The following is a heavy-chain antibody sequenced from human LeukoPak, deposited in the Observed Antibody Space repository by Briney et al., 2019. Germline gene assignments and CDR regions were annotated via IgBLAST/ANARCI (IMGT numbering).Heavy chain of an antibody. D-gene: IGHD3-3*01. CDR2: TSYDGSNK. V-gene: IGHV3-30-3*01. Sequence: GGSLRLSCAASGFTFSSYAIHWVRQAPGKGLEWVAVTSYDGSNKYYADSVEGRFTISRDNSKNTLYLQMNSLRAEDTAVYYCAKDFDFWSGYNFDYWGQGTLVTVSS. CDR3: AKDFDFWSGYNFDY. J-gene: IGHJ4*02. CDR1: GFTFSSYA.